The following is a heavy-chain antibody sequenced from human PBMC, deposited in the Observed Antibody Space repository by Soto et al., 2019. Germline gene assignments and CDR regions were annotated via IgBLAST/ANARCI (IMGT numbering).Heavy chain of an antibody. CDR1: GYTFTSYG. J-gene: IGHJ6*02. CDR2: ISAYNGNS. CDR3: ARIADCSTTSCSFPSRLHIRGYYYYYGLDV. D-gene: IGHD2-2*01. Sequence: QVQLVQSGAEVKKPGASVKVSCKATGYTFTSYGISWVRQAPGQGLEWVGWISAYNGNSNYAQKYHGRVTMTTDTSKNTAYMEMSSLRSDDTAVYYCARIADCSTTSCSFPSRLHIRGYYYYYGLDVWGQGTTVTVSS. V-gene: IGHV1-18*01.